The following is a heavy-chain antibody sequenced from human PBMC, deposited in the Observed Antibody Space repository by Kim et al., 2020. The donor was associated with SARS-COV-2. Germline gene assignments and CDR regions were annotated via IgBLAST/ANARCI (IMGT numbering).Heavy chain of an antibody. V-gene: IGHV3-23*01. D-gene: IGHD3-16*02. Sequence: GGSLRLSCAASGFTFSRYAMSWVRQAPGKGLEWVSAISGSGGSTYYADSVKGRFTISRDNSKNTLYLQMNSLRAEDTAVYYCAKEGDDCVWGSYRYTPSHFDYWGQGTLVTVSS. CDR3: AKEGDDCVWGSYRYTPSHFDY. J-gene: IGHJ4*02. CDR1: GFTFSRYA. CDR2: ISGSGGST.